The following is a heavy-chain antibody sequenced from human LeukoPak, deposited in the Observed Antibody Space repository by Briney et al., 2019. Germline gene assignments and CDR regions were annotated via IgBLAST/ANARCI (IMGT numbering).Heavy chain of an antibody. D-gene: IGHD6-19*01. CDR1: GGSFSGYY. CDR3: ARRLGIAVAGHPYFDY. J-gene: IGHJ4*02. V-gene: IGHV4-34*01. Sequence: PSETLSLTCAVYGGSFSGYYWRWIRQPPGKGLEWIGQINHSGSTNYNPSLKSRVTISVDTSKNQFSLKLSSVTAADTAVYYCARRLGIAVAGHPYFDYWGQGTLVTVSS. CDR2: INHSGST.